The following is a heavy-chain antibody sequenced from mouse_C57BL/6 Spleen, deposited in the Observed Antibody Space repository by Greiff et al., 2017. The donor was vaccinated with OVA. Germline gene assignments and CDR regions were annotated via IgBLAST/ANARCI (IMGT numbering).Heavy chain of an antibody. CDR3: ARDGNWAYFDY. Sequence: DVQLVESGPGLVKPSQSLSLTCSVTGYSITSGYYWNWIRQFPGNKLEWMGYISYDGSNNYNPSLKNRISITRDTSKNQFFLKLNSVTTEDTATYYCARDGNWAYFDYWGQGTTLTVSS. CDR2: ISYDGSN. CDR1: GYSITSGYY. J-gene: IGHJ2*01. D-gene: IGHD4-1*01. V-gene: IGHV3-6*01.